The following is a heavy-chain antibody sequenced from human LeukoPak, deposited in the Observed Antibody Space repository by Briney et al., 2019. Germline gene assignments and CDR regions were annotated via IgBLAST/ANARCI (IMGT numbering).Heavy chain of an antibody. Sequence: GGSLRLSCAASGFTFSNYAMSWVRQAPGKGLEWVSSISSSGSYINYADSVRGRFTISRDNAKNSLYLQMNSLRAEDTAMYYCARGAIYDSSGYRWFDPWGQGTLVTVSS. CDR1: GFTFSNYA. CDR3: ARGAIYDSSGYRWFDP. D-gene: IGHD3-22*01. CDR2: ISSSGSYI. J-gene: IGHJ5*02. V-gene: IGHV3-21*01.